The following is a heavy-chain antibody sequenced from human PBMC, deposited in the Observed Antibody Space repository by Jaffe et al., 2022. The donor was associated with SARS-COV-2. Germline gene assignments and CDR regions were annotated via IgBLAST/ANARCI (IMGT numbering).Heavy chain of an antibody. CDR3: AACPGSRYSSSWYEGGYNWFDP. CDR2: ISSSSSTI. D-gene: IGHD6-13*01. CDR1: GFTFSSYS. J-gene: IGHJ5*02. V-gene: IGHV3-48*02. Sequence: EVQLVESGGGLVQPGGSLRLSCAASGFTFSSYSMNWVRQAPGKGLEWVSYISSSSSTIYYADSVKGRFTISRDNAKNSLYLQMNSLRDEDTAVYYCAACPGSRYSSSWYEGGYNWFDPWGQGTLVTVSS.